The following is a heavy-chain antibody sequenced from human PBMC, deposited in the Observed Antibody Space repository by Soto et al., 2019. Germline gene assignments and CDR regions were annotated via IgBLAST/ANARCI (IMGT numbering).Heavy chain of an antibody. J-gene: IGHJ4*02. V-gene: IGHV3-23*01. CDR1: RFTFRSYA. D-gene: IGHD6-25*01. Sequence: EVQLLESGGGLVQPGGSLRLSCAASRFTFRSYAMSWVRQAPGKGLEWVSSISGSGGRTNYADSVKGRFTISRDNSKNTLFLQMNSLRAEDTAVYYCAKSVVYSSDGRFDFWGQGTLVTVSS. CDR3: AKSVVYSSDGRFDF. CDR2: ISGSGGRT.